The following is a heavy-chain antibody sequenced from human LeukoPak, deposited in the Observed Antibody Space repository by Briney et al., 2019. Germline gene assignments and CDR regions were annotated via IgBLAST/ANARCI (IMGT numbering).Heavy chain of an antibody. V-gene: IGHV3-7*01. CDR3: AREWYEYGGDSGGY. Sequence: PSETLSLTCAVYGGSFSGYYWSWIRQAPGKGLEWVAGIKEDGREAQYVDSVKGRFTISRDNAENSLYLQMASLRAEDTATYYCAREWYEYGGDSGGYWGQGTLVTVSS. J-gene: IGHJ4*02. D-gene: IGHD4-23*01. CDR1: GGSFSGYY. CDR2: IKEDGREA.